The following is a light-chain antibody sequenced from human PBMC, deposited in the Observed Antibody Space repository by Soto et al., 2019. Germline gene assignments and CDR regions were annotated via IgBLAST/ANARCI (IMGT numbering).Light chain of an antibody. J-gene: IGLJ3*02. CDR2: DVT. Sequence: QSALTQPASVYGSPGQSITIFCTGTSSDIGRYNYVSWYQQRPCKPPKLMIYDVTNRPSGVSNRFYCSKSGSTRSVNIAGLQAEDEGDYYCSSYTNRHTIVFGGGTKLNVL. V-gene: IGLV2-14*03. CDR3: SSYTNRHTIV. CDR1: SSDIGRYNY.